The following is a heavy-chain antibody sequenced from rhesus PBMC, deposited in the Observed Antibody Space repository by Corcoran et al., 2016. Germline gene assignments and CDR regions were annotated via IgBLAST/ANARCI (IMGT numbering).Heavy chain of an antibody. V-gene: IGHV3S42*01. CDR1: GFTFSSYW. D-gene: IGHD6-25*01. CDR3: AKGARSGSWKGYFDY. Sequence: EVQLVESGGGLAKPGGSLRLSCAASGFTFSSYWMNWVLPTPGKGLEWISAIKSGGGSTNYADSVKGRFTITRDNSKNTLYLQMNSLRAEDTAGYYCAKGARSGSWKGYFDYWGQGVLVTVSS. J-gene: IGHJ4*01. CDR2: IKSGGGST.